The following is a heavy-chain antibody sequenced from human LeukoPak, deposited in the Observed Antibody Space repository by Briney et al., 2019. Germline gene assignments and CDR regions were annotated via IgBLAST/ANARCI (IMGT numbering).Heavy chain of an antibody. D-gene: IGHD6-19*01. CDR1: GFTFDDYG. Sequence: QSGGSLRLSCAASGFTFDDYGMSWVRQAPGKGLEWVASINQEGSDKHYADSVKGRFTISRDNAKNSLYLQMNSLRAEDTALYYCGRDTAVAHLYAYWGQGALVTVSS. CDR2: INQEGSDK. CDR3: GRDTAVAHLYAY. V-gene: IGHV3-7*01. J-gene: IGHJ4*02.